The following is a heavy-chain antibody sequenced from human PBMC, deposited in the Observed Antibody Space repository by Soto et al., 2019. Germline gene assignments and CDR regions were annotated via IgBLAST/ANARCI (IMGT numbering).Heavy chain of an antibody. J-gene: IGHJ4*02. Sequence: PGGSLRLSCAASGFTFSSYSMNWVRQAPGKGLEWVSSISSSSSYIYYADSVKGRFTISRDNAKNSLYLQMNSLRAEDTAVYYCAGDPARAGHFDYWGQGTLVTVSS. CDR1: GFTFSSYS. CDR2: ISSSSSYI. V-gene: IGHV3-21*01. CDR3: AGDPARAGHFDY. D-gene: IGHD6-13*01.